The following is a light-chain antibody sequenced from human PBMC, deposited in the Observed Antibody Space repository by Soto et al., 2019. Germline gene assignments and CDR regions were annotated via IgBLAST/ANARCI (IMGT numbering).Light chain of an antibody. V-gene: IGKV3-15*01. Sequence: ETVMTQSPATLSVCLGEGATLSCRATESVSSNLVWYQHRPGQAPRLLIYGASTRATDIPARFSGSGSGTEFTLTISSLQSEDYAVYYCQQYNNLPRTFGGGTKVDIK. CDR2: GAS. J-gene: IGKJ4*01. CDR1: ESVSSN. CDR3: QQYNNLPRT.